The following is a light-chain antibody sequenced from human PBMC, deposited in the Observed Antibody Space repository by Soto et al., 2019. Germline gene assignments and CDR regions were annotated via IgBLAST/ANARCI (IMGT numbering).Light chain of an antibody. J-gene: IGKJ1*01. CDR3: QQYGSSKT. Sequence: EIVLTQSPGTLSLSPGERATLSCRASQSVPTNYLAWYQQKPGQAPRLLIYGASSRATGIPDRFSGSGSGTDFTLTISRLEPEDFAVYYCQQYGSSKTFGQGTKVDIK. CDR2: GAS. V-gene: IGKV3-20*01. CDR1: QSVPTNY.